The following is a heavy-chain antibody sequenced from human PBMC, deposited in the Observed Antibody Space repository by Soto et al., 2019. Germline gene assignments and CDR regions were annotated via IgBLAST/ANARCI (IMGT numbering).Heavy chain of an antibody. V-gene: IGHV3-33*01. CDR1: GFTFSNNG. Sequence: QVQLVESGGGVVQPGRSLRLSCAASGFTFSNNGMHWVRQAPGKGLEWVAVIWYDGINKYYADSVTGRFIISRDNSKNTVYLQMNSLRAEDTAVYYCARDRVQMVDGLDVWGQGITVTVSS. J-gene: IGHJ6*02. D-gene: IGHD2-15*01. CDR2: IWYDGINK. CDR3: ARDRVQMVDGLDV.